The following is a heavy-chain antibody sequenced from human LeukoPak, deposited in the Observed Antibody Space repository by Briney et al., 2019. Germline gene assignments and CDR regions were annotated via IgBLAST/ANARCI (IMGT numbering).Heavy chain of an antibody. CDR1: GCTFSSYA. CDR2: IIPIFGTA. Sequence: SVKVSCKACGCTFSSYAISWVRQAPAQELEWMGGIIPIFGTANYAQKFRGRVTITADKSTSTAYMELSSLRSEDTAVYYCASGLPYYDSSGYYSGYFDYWGQGTLVTVSS. J-gene: IGHJ4*02. CDR3: ASGLPYYDSSGYYSGYFDY. V-gene: IGHV1-69*06. D-gene: IGHD3-22*01.